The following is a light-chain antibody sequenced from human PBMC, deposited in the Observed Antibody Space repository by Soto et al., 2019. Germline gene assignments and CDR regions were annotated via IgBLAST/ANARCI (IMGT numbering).Light chain of an antibody. Sequence: QTVVSQEPSFSVSPGETVTLTCGLTSASVLTSYYPSWYQQTPGQAPRTLIYSTNTRSSGVPDRFSGSKSGNTASLTVSGLQTEDEADYYCSAYAGSNNFVFGSGTKLTVL. V-gene: IGLV8-61*01. CDR3: SAYAGSNNFV. CDR2: STN. J-gene: IGLJ1*01. CDR1: SASVLTSYY.